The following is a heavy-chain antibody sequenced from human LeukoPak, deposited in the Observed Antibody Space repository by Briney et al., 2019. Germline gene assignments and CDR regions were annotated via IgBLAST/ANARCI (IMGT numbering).Heavy chain of an antibody. CDR3: ARVGPHRKMATTRYHFDY. CDR2: ISGYNGNT. CDR1: GYTFINYG. D-gene: IGHD5-24*01. Sequence: GASVKVSCKASGYTFINYGISWVRQAPGQGLEWMGWISGYNGNTKYAQRLQGRVTMTTDTSTSTAYMELRSLRSDDTAVYYCARVGPHRKMATTRYHFDYWGQGTLVTVPS. J-gene: IGHJ4*02. V-gene: IGHV1-18*01.